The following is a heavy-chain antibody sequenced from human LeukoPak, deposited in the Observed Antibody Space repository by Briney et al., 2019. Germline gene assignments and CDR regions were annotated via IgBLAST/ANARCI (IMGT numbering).Heavy chain of an antibody. J-gene: IGHJ4*02. D-gene: IGHD3-10*01. CDR2: IIPILGIA. V-gene: IGHV1-69*04. Sequence: ASVKVSCKASGGTFSSYAISWVRQAPGQGLEWMGRIIPILGIANYAQKFQDRVTITADKSTSTAYMELSSLRSEDTAVYYCAREVSRSLNYWGQGTLVTVSS. CDR1: GGTFSSYA. CDR3: AREVSRSLNY.